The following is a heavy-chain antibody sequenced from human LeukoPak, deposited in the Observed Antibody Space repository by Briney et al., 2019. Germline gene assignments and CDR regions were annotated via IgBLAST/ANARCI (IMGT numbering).Heavy chain of an antibody. Sequence: PGRSLRLSCAASGFTFSSYGMHWVRQAPGKGLEWVAVIWYDGSNRYYADSVKGRFTISRDNSKNTLYLQMNSLRAEDTAVYYCARDKLGMIGWFDPWGQGTLVTVSS. CDR3: ARDKLGMIGWFDP. V-gene: IGHV3-33*01. D-gene: IGHD7-27*01. CDR1: GFTFSSYG. CDR2: IWYDGSNR. J-gene: IGHJ5*02.